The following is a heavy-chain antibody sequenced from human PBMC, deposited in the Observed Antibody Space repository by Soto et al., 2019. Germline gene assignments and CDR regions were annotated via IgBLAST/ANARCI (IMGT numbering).Heavy chain of an antibody. CDR1: GGSIGNYY. J-gene: IGHJ4*02. D-gene: IGHD1-1*01. CDR2: VSYIGRT. Sequence: QVQLQESGPGLVKPSETLSLTCTVSGGSIGNYYWSWIRQPPGKGLEWIGFVSYIGRTNYNPSLESRVTISVDTSKNQFSLKLTSATAADTAVYYCAREQGRGAGTDFDYWGPGTLVTVSS. V-gene: IGHV4-59*01. CDR3: AREQGRGAGTDFDY.